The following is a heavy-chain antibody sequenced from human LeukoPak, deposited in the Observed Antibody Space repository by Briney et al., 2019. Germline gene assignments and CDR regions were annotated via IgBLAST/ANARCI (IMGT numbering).Heavy chain of an antibody. V-gene: IGHV3-23*01. CDR2: ISDSGGRT. D-gene: IGHD2-15*01. J-gene: IGHJ6*03. Sequence: GGSLRLSCAVSGITLSNYGMSWVRLAPGKGLEWVAGISDSGGRTNYADSVKGRFTISRDNSKNTLYLQMNSLRAEDTAVYYCARAPGLVAGYYYYYMDVWGKGTTVTVSS. CDR1: GITLSNYG. CDR3: ARAPGLVAGYYYYYMDV.